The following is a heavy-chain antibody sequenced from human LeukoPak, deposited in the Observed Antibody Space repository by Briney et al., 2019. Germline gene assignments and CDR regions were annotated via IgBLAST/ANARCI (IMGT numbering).Heavy chain of an antibody. CDR3: AKDLLQALYFDY. CDR2: ISAADGDNT. Sequence: PGGSRRLSCAASGFTFRNYAMGWVRQAPEKGVEWVSVISAADGDNTYYADSVKGRFTISRDNSKNTLYLQMNSLRAEDTAVYYCAKDLLQALYFDYWGQGTLVTVSS. V-gene: IGHV3-23*01. CDR1: GFTFRNYA. J-gene: IGHJ4*02. D-gene: IGHD2/OR15-2a*01.